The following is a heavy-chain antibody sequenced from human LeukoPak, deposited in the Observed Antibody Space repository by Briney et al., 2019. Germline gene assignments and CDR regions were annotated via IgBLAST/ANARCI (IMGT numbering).Heavy chain of an antibody. D-gene: IGHD6-19*01. CDR3: TAYMSGHY. J-gene: IGHJ4*02. CDR1: GFTFSNYG. Sequence: GGSLRLSCAASGFTFSNYGMNWVRQAPGKGLEWISYISSSSSLIYYADSVKGRFTISRDNAKNSLYLQMNSLKTEDTAVYYCTAYMSGHYWGQGTLVTVSS. V-gene: IGHV3-48*01. CDR2: ISSSSSLI.